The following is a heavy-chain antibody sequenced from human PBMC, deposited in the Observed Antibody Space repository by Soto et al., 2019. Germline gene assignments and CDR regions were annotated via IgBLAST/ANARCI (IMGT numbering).Heavy chain of an antibody. CDR3: AGYGDYFNWFDP. Sequence: PSETLSLTCTVSGGSISSGGYYWSWIRQHPGKGPEWIGYIYYSGSTYYNPSLKSRVTISVDTSKNQFSLKLSSVTAADTAVYYCAGYGDYFNWFDPWGQGTLVTVSS. D-gene: IGHD4-17*01. CDR1: GGSISSGGYY. CDR2: IYYSGST. J-gene: IGHJ5*02. V-gene: IGHV4-31*03.